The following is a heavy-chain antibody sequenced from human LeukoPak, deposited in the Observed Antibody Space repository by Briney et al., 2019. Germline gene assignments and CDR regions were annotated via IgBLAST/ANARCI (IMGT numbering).Heavy chain of an antibody. CDR3: ARGIAAAGRGNWFDP. Sequence: SETLSLTCTVSGGSISSYYWSWIRQPPGKGLEWIGYIYYSGSTNYNPSLKSRVTISVDTSKNQFSLKLTSVTAADTAVYYCARGIAAAGRGNWFDPWGQGTLVTVSS. CDR1: GGSISSYY. CDR2: IYYSGST. D-gene: IGHD6-13*01. V-gene: IGHV4-59*12. J-gene: IGHJ5*02.